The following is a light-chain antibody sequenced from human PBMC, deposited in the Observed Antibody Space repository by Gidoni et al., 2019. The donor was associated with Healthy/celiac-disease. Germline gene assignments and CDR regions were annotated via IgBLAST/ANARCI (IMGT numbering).Light chain of an antibody. V-gene: IGKV3-20*01. CDR3: QQYGSSPR. CDR2: GAS. J-gene: IGKJ5*01. CDR1: QSVSSSY. Sequence: EIVLTQSPGTRSLSPGERATLSCRASQSVSSSYLAWYQQKPGQAPRLLIYGASSRATGIPDRFSGSGSGTDFTLTISRLEPEDFAVYYCQQYGSSPRFGQGTRLEIK.